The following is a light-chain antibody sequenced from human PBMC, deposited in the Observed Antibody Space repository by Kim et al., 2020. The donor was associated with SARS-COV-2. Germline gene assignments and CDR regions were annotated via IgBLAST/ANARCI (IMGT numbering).Light chain of an antibody. CDR2: AAS. Sequence: SEGDRVATACRASQSISSDLNWYQQKPGKGPKLLIYAASSVQRGGPSRFSGSGSGTDFTLTISSLLPKDFASYYCQQSHTTPLLAFGGGTKVDI. CDR1: QSISSD. J-gene: IGKJ4*01. V-gene: IGKV1-39*01. CDR3: QQSHTTPLLA.